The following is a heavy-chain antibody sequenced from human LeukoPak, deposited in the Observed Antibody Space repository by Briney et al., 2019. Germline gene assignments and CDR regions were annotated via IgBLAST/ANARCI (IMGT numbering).Heavy chain of an antibody. D-gene: IGHD3-22*01. V-gene: IGHV1-2*02. CDR3: ATGYYDSSGSYTGGDY. Sequence: ASVKVSCKASGYTFTDYYIHWVRQAPGQGLEWMGWIYPNSGGTNYAQNFQGRVTLTRDTSINTAYMDLSRLTSDDTAVYYCATGYYDSSGSYTGGDYWGQGTLVTVSS. J-gene: IGHJ4*02. CDR1: GYTFTDYY. CDR2: IYPNSGGT.